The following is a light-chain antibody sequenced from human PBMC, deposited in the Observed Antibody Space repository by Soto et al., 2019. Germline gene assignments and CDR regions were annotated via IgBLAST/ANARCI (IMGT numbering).Light chain of an antibody. J-gene: IGKJ1*01. CDR3: QQYNSYSRT. CDR1: QSISSW. Sequence: DIQMTQSPSTLSASVGDRVTITCRASQSISSWLAWYQQKPGKAPKLLIYKASSLESGVPSGFSGSGSGTEFTLTISSLQPDDFATYYCQQYNSYSRTFGQGTKVEMK. V-gene: IGKV1-5*03. CDR2: KAS.